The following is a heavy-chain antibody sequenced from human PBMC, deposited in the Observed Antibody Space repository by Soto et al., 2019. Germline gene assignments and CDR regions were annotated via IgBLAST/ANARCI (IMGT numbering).Heavy chain of an antibody. D-gene: IGHD2-15*01. J-gene: IGHJ6*02. CDR2: INHSGST. CDR1: GGSFSGHF. CDR3: ARSEEDSYYYYYGMDV. V-gene: IGHV4-34*01. Sequence: SETLSLTCVVYGGSFSGHFRSWIRQPPGKGLEWIGEINHSGSTNYNPSLKSRVTISVDTSKNQFSMKLSSVTAADTAVYYCARSEEDSYYYYYGMDVWGQGTTVTVSS.